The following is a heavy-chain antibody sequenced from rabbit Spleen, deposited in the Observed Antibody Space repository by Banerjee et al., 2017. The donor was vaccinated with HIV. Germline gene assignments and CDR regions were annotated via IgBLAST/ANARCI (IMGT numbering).Heavy chain of an antibody. V-gene: IGHV1S47*01. J-gene: IGHJ4*01. CDR2: IDPIFGRT. CDR1: GFDFSNYG. Sequence: QEQLVESGGGLVQPEGSLALTCKASGFDFSNYGVSWVRQAPGKGLEWIGLIDPIFGRTYYASWVNGRFTISSHNAQNTLYLQLNSLTAADTATYFCAREAGYGGYGDANLWGQGTLVTVS. D-gene: IGHD6-1*01. CDR3: AREAGYGGYGDANL.